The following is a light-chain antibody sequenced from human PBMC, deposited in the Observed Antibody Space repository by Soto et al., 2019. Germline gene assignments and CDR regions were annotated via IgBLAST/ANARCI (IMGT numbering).Light chain of an antibody. CDR3: QQYGNSPLT. Sequence: IVLTQSPGTLSLSPGERATLSCRASQRVPGNYVAWYQQRPGQGPRLLIYGASHRATGIPDRFSGSGSGTDFTGSGTDFTLIISRLEPEDFAVYYCQQYGNSPLTFGGGTKVDI. CDR1: QRVPGNY. V-gene: IGKV3-20*01. J-gene: IGKJ4*01. CDR2: GAS.